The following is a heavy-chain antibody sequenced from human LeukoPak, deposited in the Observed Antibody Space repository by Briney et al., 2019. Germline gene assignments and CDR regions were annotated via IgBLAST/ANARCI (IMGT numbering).Heavy chain of an antibody. J-gene: IGHJ6*03. CDR3: ARAAKWEFYHYYMDV. CDR2: ISNGSGNR. D-gene: IGHD1-26*01. V-gene: IGHV3-48*01. CDR1: EFTFSSYS. Sequence: GGSLRLSCVASEFTFSSYSMIWVRQAPGKGLEWISYISNGSGNRYYADSVKGRFTISRGNAKNLLYLQMNNLRADDAAVYYCARAAKWEFYHYYMDVWGKGTTVAVSS.